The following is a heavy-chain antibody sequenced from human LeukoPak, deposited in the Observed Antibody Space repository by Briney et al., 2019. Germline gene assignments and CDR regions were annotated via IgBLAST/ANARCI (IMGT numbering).Heavy chain of an antibody. CDR3: ARGDDILTGYYMPVY. J-gene: IGHJ4*02. CDR1: GYRFSTYW. D-gene: IGHD3-9*01. CDR2: IYPGDSET. V-gene: IGHV5-51*01. Sequence: GESLKTSCKGSGYRFSTYWIGWVRQMPGKGLEWMGIIYPGDSETTYSPSFQGQVTMSADRSISTAYLQWSSLKASDTAMYYCARGDDILTGYYMPVYWGQGTLVTVSS.